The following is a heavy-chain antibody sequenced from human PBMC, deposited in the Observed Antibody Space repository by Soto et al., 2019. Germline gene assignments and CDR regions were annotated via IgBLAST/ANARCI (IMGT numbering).Heavy chain of an antibody. J-gene: IGHJ4*02. D-gene: IGHD3-22*01. V-gene: IGHV4-59*02. CDR1: GASVSSYY. Sequence: PSETLYLTCAVSGASVSSYYWSWIRQPPGKGLEWIGYIYYNGDTKYNPSLKSRVTISLDTSKNQFSLKLNSVTAADTAVYFCARDRYSSSPDFDYWGQGTRVTVSS. CDR3: ARDRYSSSPDFDY. CDR2: IYYNGDT.